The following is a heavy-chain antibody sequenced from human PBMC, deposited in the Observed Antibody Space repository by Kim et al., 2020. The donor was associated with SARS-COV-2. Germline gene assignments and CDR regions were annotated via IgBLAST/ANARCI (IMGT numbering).Heavy chain of an antibody. J-gene: IGHJ1*01. CDR1: GGTTYA. D-gene: IGHD5-12*01. CDR2: IIPVVRTS. Sequence: SVKVSCKASGGTTYAISLVRQAPAQGLEWKGGIIPVVRTSKYVEKFQGRVTMTVDESTNTAYMELTMCTFDDTADYYCSRGRLLVHFQYWGQGTLVSVSS. V-gene: IGHV1-69*13. CDR3: SRGRLLVHFQY.